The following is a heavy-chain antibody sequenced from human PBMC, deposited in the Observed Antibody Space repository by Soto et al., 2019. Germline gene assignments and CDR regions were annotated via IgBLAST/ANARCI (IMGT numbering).Heavy chain of an antibody. J-gene: IGHJ4*02. CDR2: IIPIIGTA. Sequence: QVQLVQSGAEVKKPGSSVKVSCKASGGTFSSYAISWVRQAPGQGLEWMGGIIPIIGTANDAQNFQGRVKITADASTGTDYMELSSLRSKDTAVYYCARYRKAVAGTTLVFWGQGTLVTVSS. D-gene: IGHD6-19*01. V-gene: IGHV1-69*01. CDR1: GGTFSSYA. CDR3: ARYRKAVAGTTLVF.